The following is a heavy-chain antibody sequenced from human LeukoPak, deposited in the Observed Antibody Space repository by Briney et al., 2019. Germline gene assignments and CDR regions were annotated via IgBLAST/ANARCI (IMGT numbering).Heavy chain of an antibody. CDR1: GFTVSSNY. CDR3: ARVAVARYWYFDL. CDR2: IYGGGST. D-gene: IGHD6-19*01. V-gene: IGHV3-53*01. J-gene: IGHJ2*01. Sequence: GGSLRLSRAASGFTVSSNYMSWVRQAPGKGLEWVSIIYGGGSTYYADSVKGRFTISRDNVNNTLYLQMNSLRVEDTAVYYCARVAVARYWYFDLWGRGTLVTVSS.